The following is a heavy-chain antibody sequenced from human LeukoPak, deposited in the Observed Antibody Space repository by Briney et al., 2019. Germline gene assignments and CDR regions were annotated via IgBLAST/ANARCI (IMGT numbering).Heavy chain of an antibody. CDR3: ANARRYYYDSSGFDY. Sequence: GGSLRLSCAASGFTLSSYGMHWVRQAPGKGLEWVAFIRYDGSNKYYADSVKGRFTISRDNAKNSLYLQMNSLRAEDTALYYCANARRYYYDSSGFDYWGQGTLVTVSS. V-gene: IGHV3-30*02. J-gene: IGHJ4*02. D-gene: IGHD3-22*01. CDR2: IRYDGSNK. CDR1: GFTLSSYG.